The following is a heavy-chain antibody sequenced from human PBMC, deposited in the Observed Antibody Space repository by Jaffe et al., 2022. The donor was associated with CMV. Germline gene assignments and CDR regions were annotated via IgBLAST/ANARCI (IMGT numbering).Heavy chain of an antibody. J-gene: IGHJ1*01. Sequence: EVHLVQSGAEVKKPGESLKISCKGSGYTFNKYWIGWVRQMPGKGLEWMGIIYPGDSDTRYSPSFQGQVTISVDKSVNTAYLQWSSLKASDTAMYYCARPVDTTATGTFQHWGQGTLVIVSS. CDR3: ARPVDTTATGTFQH. V-gene: IGHV5-51*01. CDR2: IYPGDSDT. D-gene: IGHD1-1*01. CDR1: GYTFNKYW.